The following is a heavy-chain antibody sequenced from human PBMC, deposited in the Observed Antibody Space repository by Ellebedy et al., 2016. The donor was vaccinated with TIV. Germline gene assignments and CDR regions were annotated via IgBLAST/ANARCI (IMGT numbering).Heavy chain of an antibody. CDR3: ARRRSSGWYVY. CDR1: GGSMNDYY. V-gene: IGHV4-59*08. CDR2: IFSSGST. D-gene: IGHD6-19*01. Sequence: SETLSLTCTVSGGSMNDYYWSWIRQPPGKGLEWIGYIFSSGSTDYNPSLNSRVTISLDTSKNQFSLQLSSVSAADTAVYYCARRRSSGWYVYWGLGTLVTVSS. J-gene: IGHJ4*02.